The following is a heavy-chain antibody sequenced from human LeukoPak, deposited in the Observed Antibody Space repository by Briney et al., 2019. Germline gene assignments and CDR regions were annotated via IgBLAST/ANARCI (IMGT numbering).Heavy chain of an antibody. CDR1: SLPLSHAW. V-gene: IGHV3-15*01. CDR2: IKGKNDGETP. D-gene: IGHD3-10*01. Sequence: GGSLSLFCAASSLPLSHAWTGWARQAPGKGLEWVGRIKGKNDGETPDYAAPVKGRFTLSRNDCNNTMFLQKHRMKTQDAGMSDCNSSPGTIVRGVLIAVWGTGTAVTVSS. J-gene: IGHJ6*03. CDR3: NSSPGTIVRGVLIAV.